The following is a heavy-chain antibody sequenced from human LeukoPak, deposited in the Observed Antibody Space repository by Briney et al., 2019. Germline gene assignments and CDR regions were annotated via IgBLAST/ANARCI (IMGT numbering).Heavy chain of an antibody. D-gene: IGHD2-21*02. CDR2: ISGSGGTP. CDR3: AKAKGYCGYDCYKAGFDY. V-gene: IGHV3-23*01. Sequence: GGSLRLSCAASGFTFSSFAMSWVRQAPGKGLEWVSVISGSGGTPYYADSVKGRFTISRDNSKNTLYLQMNSLRAEDTAVYYCAKAKGYCGYDCYKAGFDYWGQGTLVTVSS. J-gene: IGHJ4*02. CDR1: GFTFSSFA.